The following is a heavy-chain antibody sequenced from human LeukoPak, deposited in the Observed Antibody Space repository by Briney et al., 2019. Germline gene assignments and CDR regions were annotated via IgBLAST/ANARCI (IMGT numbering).Heavy chain of an antibody. CDR1: GFTFSSYW. CDR3: ARDTPHGQLWLD. CDR2: IKQDGSEK. V-gene: IGHV3-7*01. Sequence: GGSLRLSCAASGFTFSSYWMSWVRQAPGKGLEWVANIKQDGSEKYYVDSVKGRFTISRDNAKNSLYLQMNSLGAEDTAAYYCARDTPHGQLWLDWGQGTLVTVSS. D-gene: IGHD5-18*01. J-gene: IGHJ4*02.